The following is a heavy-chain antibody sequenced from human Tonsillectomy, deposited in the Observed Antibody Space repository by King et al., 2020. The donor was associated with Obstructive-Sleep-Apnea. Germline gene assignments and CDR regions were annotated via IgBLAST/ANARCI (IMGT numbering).Heavy chain of an antibody. CDR2: ISTYNGQT. V-gene: IGHV1-18*04. J-gene: IGHJ6*02. D-gene: IGHD1-1*01. CDR1: GYSFTTYG. CDR3: ARSLYWKGIAV. Sequence: QLVQSGAEVKKPGASVKVSCKAAGYSFTTYGISWARQAPGQGLEWMGWISTYNGQTNSVQNLQDRLIITTDTSTTTAYMELRSLRSDATAVYYCARSLYWKGIAVWGQGTTVIVSS.